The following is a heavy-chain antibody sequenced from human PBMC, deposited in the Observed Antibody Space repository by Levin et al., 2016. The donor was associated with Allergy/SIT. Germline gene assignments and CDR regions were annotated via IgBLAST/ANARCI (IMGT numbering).Heavy chain of an antibody. V-gene: IGHV2-70*01. CDR3: ARITAPDWYFDL. Sequence: WIRQPPGKALEWLALIDWDDDKYYSTSLKTRLTISKDTSKNQVVLTMTNMDPVDTATYYCARITAPDWYFDLWGRGTLVTVSS. J-gene: IGHJ2*01. CDR2: IDWDDDK.